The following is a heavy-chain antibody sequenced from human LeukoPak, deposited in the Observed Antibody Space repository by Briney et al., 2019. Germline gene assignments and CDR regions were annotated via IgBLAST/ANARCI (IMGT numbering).Heavy chain of an antibody. D-gene: IGHD6-13*01. CDR1: GFTFSNYW. CDR2: INQGGRES. J-gene: IGHJ4*02. CDR3: ARAATTGTVDY. Sequence: RGSLRLSCAASGFTFSNYWMSWVRQAPGKGLEWVANINQGGRESYYVDSVEGRFTISRGNADNSLYLQMNSLRVEDTAIYYCARAATTGTVDYWGQGTLVTVSS. V-gene: IGHV3-7*04.